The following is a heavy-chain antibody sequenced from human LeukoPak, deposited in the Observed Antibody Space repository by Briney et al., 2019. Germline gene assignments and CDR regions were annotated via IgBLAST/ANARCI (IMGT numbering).Heavy chain of an antibody. V-gene: IGHV1-69*13. CDR3: ARDGTRVVDIVVVPAAGFFDY. J-gene: IGHJ4*02. CDR2: IIPIFGTT. Sequence: GASVKVSCKASGGTFSSYAISWVRQAPGQGLEWMGGIIPIFGTTNYAQKFQGRVTITADESTSTAYMELSSLRSEDTAVYYCARDGTRVVDIVVVPAAGFFDYWGQGTLVTVSS. D-gene: IGHD2-2*03. CDR1: GGTFSSYA.